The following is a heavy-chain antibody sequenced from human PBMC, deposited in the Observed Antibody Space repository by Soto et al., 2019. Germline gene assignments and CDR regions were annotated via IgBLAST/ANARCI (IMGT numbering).Heavy chain of an antibody. CDR1: GGSISSYY. J-gene: IGHJ6*02. CDR2: IYYSGST. D-gene: IGHD3-10*01. V-gene: IGHV4-59*12. Sequence: SETLSLTCTVSGGSISSYYWSWIRQPPGKGLEWIGYIYYSGSTNYNPSLKSRVTISVDTSKNQFSLKLSSVTAADTAVYYCARDSMVRGVTDPYYYGMDVWGQGTTVTVSS. CDR3: ARDSMVRGVTDPYYYGMDV.